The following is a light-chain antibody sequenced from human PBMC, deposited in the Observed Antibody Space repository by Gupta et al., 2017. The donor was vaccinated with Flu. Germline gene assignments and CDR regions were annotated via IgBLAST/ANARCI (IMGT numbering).Light chain of an antibody. J-gene: IGLJ3*02. V-gene: IGLV8-61*01. CDR2: STN. Sequence: QTVVTQEPSFSVSPGGTVTLTFGFSSGSVSTSYYPSWYQQTPGQAPRTLIYSTNTRSSGVPDRFFGSILGNKAALTITGAQADDESDYYCVLYMGSGIWVFGGGTKLTVL. CDR1: SGSVSTSYY. CDR3: VLYMGSGIWV.